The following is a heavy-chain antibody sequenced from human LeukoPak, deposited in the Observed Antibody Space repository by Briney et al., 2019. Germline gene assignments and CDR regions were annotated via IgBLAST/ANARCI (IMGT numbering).Heavy chain of an antibody. D-gene: IGHD4-17*01. V-gene: IGHV3-23*01. CDR1: GFTFSSYA. CDR2: ISGSGGST. CDR3: AKDSTAGSYYYYYMDV. Sequence: GGSLRLSCAASGFTFSSYAMSWVRQAPGKGLEWVSAISGSGGSTYYADSVKGRFAISRDNSKNTLYLQMNSLRAEDTAVYYCAKDSTAGSYYYYYMDVWGKGTTVTVSS. J-gene: IGHJ6*03.